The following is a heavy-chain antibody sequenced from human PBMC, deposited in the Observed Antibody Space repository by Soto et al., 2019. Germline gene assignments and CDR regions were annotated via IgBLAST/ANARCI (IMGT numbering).Heavy chain of an antibody. V-gene: IGHV4-34*01. CDR3: ARSWGRIAARNWFDL. CDR1: GGSFSGYY. J-gene: IGHJ5*02. CDR2: INHSGST. D-gene: IGHD6-6*01. Sequence: PSETLSHTCAVYGGSFSGYYWSWIRQPPGKGLEWIGEINHSGSTNYNPSLKSRVTISVDTSKNQFSLKLSSVTAADTAVYYCARSWGRIAARNWFDLWGQGTLVTVSS.